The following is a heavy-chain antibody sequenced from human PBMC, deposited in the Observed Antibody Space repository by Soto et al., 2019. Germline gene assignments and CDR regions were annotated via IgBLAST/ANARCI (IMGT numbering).Heavy chain of an antibody. CDR1: GGTFSSYT. Sequence: QVQLVQSGAEVKKPGSSVKVSCKASGGTFSSYTISWVRQAPGQGLEWMGRIIPILGIANYAQKFQGRVTITADKSTSTAYMELSSLRSKDTAVYYCARELTGNHWFDPWGQGTLVTVSS. CDR2: IIPILGIA. J-gene: IGHJ5*02. V-gene: IGHV1-69*08. CDR3: ARELTGNHWFDP.